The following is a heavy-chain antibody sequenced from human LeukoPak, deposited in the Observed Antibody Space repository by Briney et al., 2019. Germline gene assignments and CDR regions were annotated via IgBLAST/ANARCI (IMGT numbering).Heavy chain of an antibody. J-gene: IGHJ4*02. CDR3: ARDGYNSGFDY. D-gene: IGHD5-12*01. CDR1: GGSISSYY. V-gene: IGHV4-59*12. Sequence: SETLSLTCTVSGGSISSYYWSWIRQPPGKGLEWIGYIYYSGSTNYNPSLKSRVTISVDTFKNQFSLKLSSVTAADTAVYYCARDGYNSGFDYWGQGTLVTVSS. CDR2: IYYSGST.